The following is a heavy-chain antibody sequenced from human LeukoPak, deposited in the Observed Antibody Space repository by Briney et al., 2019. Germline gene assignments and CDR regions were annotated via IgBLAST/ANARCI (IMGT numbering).Heavy chain of an antibody. CDR1: GLTFSIHW. J-gene: IGHJ4*02. Sequence: GGSLRLSCAASGLTFSIHWMNWVRQAPGKGLERVSYMSSGGSTIHYADSVKGRFTFSRDNAKNSLYLQMNSLRAEDTAVYYCARRVYHDYGDYAPFDYWGQGTLVTVSS. CDR2: MSSGGSTI. CDR3: ARRVYHDYGDYAPFDY. V-gene: IGHV3-48*04. D-gene: IGHD4-17*01.